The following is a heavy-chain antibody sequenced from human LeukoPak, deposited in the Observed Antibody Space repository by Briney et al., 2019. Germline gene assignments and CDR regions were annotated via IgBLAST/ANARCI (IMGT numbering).Heavy chain of an antibody. CDR1: GDSVSSNSAA. D-gene: IGHD1-26*01. J-gene: IGHJ2*01. CDR3: ARGKWELLSHYWCFDL. CDR2: TYYRSKWYN. V-gene: IGHV6-1*01. Sequence: QTLSLTCAISGDSVSSNSAAWNWIRQSPSRGLEWLGRTYYRSKWYNDYAVSVKSRITINPDTSKNQFSLQLNSVTPEDTAVYYCARGKWELLSHYWCFDLWGRGTLVTVSS.